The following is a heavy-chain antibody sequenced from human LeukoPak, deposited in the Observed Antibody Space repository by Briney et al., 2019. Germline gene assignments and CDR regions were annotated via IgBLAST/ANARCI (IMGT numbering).Heavy chain of an antibody. Sequence: GGSLRLSCAASGFIFSSYSMNWVRQAPGKGLEWVSYISSSGSTIYYADSVKGRFTISRDNAKNSLYLQMNSLRAEHTAVYYCAVLTYQLLDYYFDYWGQGTLVTVSS. D-gene: IGHD2-2*01. V-gene: IGHV3-48*01. J-gene: IGHJ4*02. CDR3: AVLTYQLLDYYFDY. CDR2: ISSSGSTI. CDR1: GFIFSSYS.